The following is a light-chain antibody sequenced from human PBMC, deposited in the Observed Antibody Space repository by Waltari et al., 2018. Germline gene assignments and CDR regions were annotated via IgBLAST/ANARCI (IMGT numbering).Light chain of an antibody. CDR1: SSDVGSYNR. CDR2: EVS. V-gene: IGLV2-18*02. CDR3: SSYTGSSTPV. Sequence: QSALTQPPSVSGSPGQSVTISCTGTSSDVGSYNRVSWYQQPPRTAPKLMIYEVSNRPSVVPDRFSGSKSGNTAFLTISGLQAEDEADYYCSSYTGSSTPVFGGGTKLTVL. J-gene: IGLJ2*01.